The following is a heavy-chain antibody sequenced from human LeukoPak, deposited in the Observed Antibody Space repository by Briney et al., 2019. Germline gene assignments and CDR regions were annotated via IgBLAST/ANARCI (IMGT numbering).Heavy chain of an antibody. CDR3: ARSYDIDSADY. D-gene: IGHD3-9*01. CDR2: IYYTGST. J-gene: IGHJ4*02. Sequence: PSETLSLTCTVSGGSISNYYWSWIRQPPGKGLEWIGYIYYTGSTNYNPSLKSRVTISVDTSKNQFSLKLSSVTAADTAVYYCARSYDIDSADYWGQGTPVTVSS. V-gene: IGHV4-59*01. CDR1: GGSISNYY.